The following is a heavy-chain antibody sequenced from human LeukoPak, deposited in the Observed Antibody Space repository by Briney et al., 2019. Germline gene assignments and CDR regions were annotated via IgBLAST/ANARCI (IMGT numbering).Heavy chain of an antibody. CDR3: AEVARYFDWLPYDY. CDR2: ISGSGAST. CDR1: GFTFSTYA. D-gene: IGHD3-9*01. Sequence: GGSLRLSCAASGFTFSTYAMSWVRQAPGKGLEWVSAISGSGASTYYADSVKGRFTISRDSSKNTLYLQMNSLRAEDTAVYYCAEVARYFDWLPYDYWGQGTLVTVSS. J-gene: IGHJ4*02. V-gene: IGHV3-23*01.